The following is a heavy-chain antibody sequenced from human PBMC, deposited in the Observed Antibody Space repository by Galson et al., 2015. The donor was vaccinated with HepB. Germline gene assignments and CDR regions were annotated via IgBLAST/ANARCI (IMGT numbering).Heavy chain of an antibody. CDR3: AKSLGLVNFDS. D-gene: IGHD3-22*01. CDR1: GFRFSSYV. J-gene: IGHJ4*02. Sequence: SLRLSCAASGFRFSSYVMSWVRQAPGRGPEYVAGIIGSGGRTYYADSVQGRFSISRDNSQNTLYLQMNSLRAEDTAVYYCAKSLGLVNFDSWGQGTLVTVSS. CDR2: IIGSGGRT. V-gene: IGHV3-23*01.